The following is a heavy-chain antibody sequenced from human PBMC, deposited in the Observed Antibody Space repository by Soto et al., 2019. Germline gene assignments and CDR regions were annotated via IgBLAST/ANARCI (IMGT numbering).Heavy chain of an antibody. Sequence: QVQVVQSGAEVKKPGSSVKVSCKVYGGTLTTYAITWVRQAPGQGLEWVGGIIPKFRETSYAQTFQGRVPITTVAGESTSTAYMELRSLRSEATALYYCARETFYYDSDVIYFPNYFDYWGRGTLVTVSS. CDR2: IIPKFRET. V-gene: IGHV1-69*01. J-gene: IGHJ4*02. CDR1: GGTLTTYA. CDR3: ARETFYYDSDVIYFPNYFDY. D-gene: IGHD3-22*01.